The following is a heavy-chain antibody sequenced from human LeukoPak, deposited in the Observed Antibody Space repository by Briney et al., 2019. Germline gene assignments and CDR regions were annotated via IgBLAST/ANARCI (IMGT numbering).Heavy chain of an antibody. CDR3: ARDGLPGRYYYDSSGYYYEPPTNFDY. CDR1: GYTFTSYA. J-gene: IGHJ4*02. CDR2: INTNTGNP. Sequence: ASVKVSCKASGYTFTSYAMNWVRQAPGQGLEWMGWINTNTGNPTYAQGFTGRFVFSSDTSVSTAYLQISSLKAEDTAVYYCARDGLPGRYYYDSSGYYYEPPTNFDYWGQGTLVTVSS. V-gene: IGHV7-4-1*02. D-gene: IGHD3-22*01.